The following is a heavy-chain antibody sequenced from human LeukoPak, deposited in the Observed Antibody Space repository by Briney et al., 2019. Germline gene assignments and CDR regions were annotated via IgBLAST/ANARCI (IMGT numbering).Heavy chain of an antibody. J-gene: IGHJ4*02. D-gene: IGHD1-26*01. CDR2: ISSKAYSGTT. V-gene: IGHV3-49*04. Sequence: GGSLRLSCAASGFTFSSYSMNWVRQAPGKGLEWVGFISSKAYSGTTEYAASVKGRFTISRDDSKSIAYLQMNSLKTEDTAVYYCTTGNGNYSGYWGQGTLVTVSS. CDR1: GFTFSSYS. CDR3: TTGNGNYSGY.